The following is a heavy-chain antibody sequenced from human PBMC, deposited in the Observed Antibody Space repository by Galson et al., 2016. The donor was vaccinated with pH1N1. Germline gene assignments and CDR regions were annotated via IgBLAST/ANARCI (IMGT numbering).Heavy chain of an antibody. D-gene: IGHD6-6*01. CDR3: ARGSSSMEGEYYFDY. CDR2: IYYSGST. V-gene: IGHV4-31*03. CDR1: AGSITGQY. Sequence: LSLTCTVSAGSITGQYWSWIRQHPGKGLEWIGYIYYSGSTYYNPSLKSRVTISVDTSKNQFSLKLRSVTAADTAVYYCARGSSSMEGEYYFDYWGQGTLVTDSS. J-gene: IGHJ4*02.